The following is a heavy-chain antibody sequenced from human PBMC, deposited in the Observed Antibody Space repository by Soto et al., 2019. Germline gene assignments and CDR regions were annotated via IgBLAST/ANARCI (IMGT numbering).Heavy chain of an antibody. V-gene: IGHV6-1*01. D-gene: IGHD4-17*01. CDR1: GDSVSSNSAA. CDR3: AREGGVYGGNSYYFDY. Sequence: QSQTLSLTCAISGDSVSSNSAAWNWIRQSPSRGLEWLGRTYYRSKWYNDYAVSVKSRITINPDTSKNQFSLQLNSVTPEDTAVYYGAREGGVYGGNSYYFDYWGQGTLVTVSS. J-gene: IGHJ4*02. CDR2: TYYRSKWYN.